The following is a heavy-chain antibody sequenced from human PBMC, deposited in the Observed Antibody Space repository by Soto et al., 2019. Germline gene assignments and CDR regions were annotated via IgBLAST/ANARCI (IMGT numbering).Heavy chain of an antibody. CDR1: GFTFRTYW. Sequence: EVQLVESGGGLVQPGGSLRLSCGASGFTFRTYWLSWVRQVPGKGLEWVANINQEGSEKNYVDSVKGRFTISRDNAKNSLHLQMSSLRAEDTALYYCARDGSTSWYSYDYHGMDVWGQGTTVTVSS. V-gene: IGHV3-7*05. J-gene: IGHJ6*02. CDR3: ARDGSTSWYSYDYHGMDV. D-gene: IGHD5-18*01. CDR2: INQEGSEK.